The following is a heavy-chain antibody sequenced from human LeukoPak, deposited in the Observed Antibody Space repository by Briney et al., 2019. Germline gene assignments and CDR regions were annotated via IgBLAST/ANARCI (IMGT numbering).Heavy chain of an antibody. V-gene: IGHV1-46*01. CDR2: INPSGGST. J-gene: IGHJ6*02. CDR1: GYTFTSYY. Sequence: ASVKVSCKASGYTFTSYYMHWVRQAPGQGLEWMGIINPSGGSTSYAQKFQGRVTMTTDTSTSTAYMELRSLRSEDTAVYYCARAIRDLTIFGVVHYYGMDVWGQGTTVTVSS. CDR3: ARAIRDLTIFGVVHYYGMDV. D-gene: IGHD3-3*01.